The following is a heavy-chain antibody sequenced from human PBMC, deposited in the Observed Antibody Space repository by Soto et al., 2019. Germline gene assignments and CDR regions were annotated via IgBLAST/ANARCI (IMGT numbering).Heavy chain of an antibody. V-gene: IGHV1-2*02. CDR3: ARTVLGNDAFDI. CDR2: INPNSGGT. Sequence: ASVKVSCKASGYTFTGYYMHWVRQAPGQGLEWMGWINPNSGGTNYAQKFQGRVTMTRDTSISTAYMELSRLRSDDTAVYYCARTVLGNDAFDIWGQGTMVTVSS. J-gene: IGHJ3*02. D-gene: IGHD7-27*01. CDR1: GYTFTGYY.